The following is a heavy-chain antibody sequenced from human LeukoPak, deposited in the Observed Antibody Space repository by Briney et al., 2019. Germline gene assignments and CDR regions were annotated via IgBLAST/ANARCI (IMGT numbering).Heavy chain of an antibody. CDR1: GVSFSSYG. J-gene: IGHJ6*04. CDR2: IKQDGSEK. D-gene: IGHD3-3*01. Sequence: GGSLRLSCGASGVSFSSYGMHWVRQAPGKGLEWVANIKQDGSEKYYVDSVKGRFTISRDNAKNSLYLQMNSLRAEDTAVYYCARDRSALRFLEWLVDVWGKGTTVTVSS. CDR3: ARDRSALRFLEWLVDV. V-gene: IGHV3-7*01.